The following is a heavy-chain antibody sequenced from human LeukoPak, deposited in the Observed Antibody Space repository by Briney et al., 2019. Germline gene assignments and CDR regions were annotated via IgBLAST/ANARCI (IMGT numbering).Heavy chain of an antibody. CDR2: INANGRST. V-gene: IGHV3-64*02. CDR3: ARERYSVNDYDAFDI. J-gene: IGHJ3*02. Sequence: PGGSLRLPCAASGFTFSSHAMHWVRQAPGKGLEYVSSINANGRSTYHADSVKGRFTISRDNSKTTLYLQMGSLRTEDMAVYYCARERYSVNDYDAFDIWGQGTMVTVS. D-gene: IGHD5/OR15-5a*01. CDR1: GFTFSSHA.